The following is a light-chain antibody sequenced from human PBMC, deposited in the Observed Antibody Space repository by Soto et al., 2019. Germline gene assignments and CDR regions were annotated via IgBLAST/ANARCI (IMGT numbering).Light chain of an antibody. J-gene: IGKJ1*01. CDR3: QKYNSAPRT. V-gene: IGKV1-27*01. Sequence: DIQMTQSPSSLSASVGDRVTITCQASQGISNSLAWFQRKPGKVPKLLIYAASILQLGVPSRFSGSGSGTDFTLTISSLQPEDVATYYCQKYNSAPRTFGQGTKVEIK. CDR2: AAS. CDR1: QGISNS.